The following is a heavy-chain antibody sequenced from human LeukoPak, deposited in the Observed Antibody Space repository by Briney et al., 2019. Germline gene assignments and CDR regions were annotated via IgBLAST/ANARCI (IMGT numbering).Heavy chain of an antibody. J-gene: IGHJ5*02. D-gene: IGHD3-9*01. CDR3: ASRAPFAGYYNWFDP. CDR2: IYYSGST. V-gene: IGHV4-38-2*02. Sequence: SETLSLTCTGSGYSISSGYYWGWIRQPPGKGLEWIGYIYYSGSTYYNPSVKSRVTISVDTSKHQFSLKLSAVTAVDTAVYYCASRAPFAGYYNWFDPWGEGTLVTVSS. CDR1: GYSISSGYY.